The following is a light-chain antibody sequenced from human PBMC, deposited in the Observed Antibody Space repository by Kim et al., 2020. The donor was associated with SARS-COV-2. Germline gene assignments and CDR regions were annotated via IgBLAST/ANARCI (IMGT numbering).Light chain of an antibody. CDR1: QDISSY. V-gene: IGKV1-33*01. CDR3: QQYNNYPWT. Sequence: DIQMTQSPSSLSASVGDRVTITCQASQDISSYLNWYQQKPGKAPKLLIYEASNLETGVPSRFSGSGSGTEFTFTISSLQPEDIATYYCQQYNNYPWTFGRGTKVDIK. J-gene: IGKJ1*01. CDR2: EAS.